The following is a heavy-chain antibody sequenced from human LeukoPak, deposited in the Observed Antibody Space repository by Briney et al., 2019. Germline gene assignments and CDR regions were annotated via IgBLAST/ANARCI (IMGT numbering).Heavy chain of an antibody. J-gene: IGHJ5*02. V-gene: IGHV1-2*02. Sequence: GASVKVSCKASGYTFTGYYIHWVRQAPGQGLEWVGWINPNSGGAKNAQKFQHRVTMTRDTSISTAYMGLSRLGSDDTAVYYCAKGRVVAGSKSLTYHWLDPWGQGTLVTVSS. D-gene: IGHD6-19*01. CDR3: AKGRVVAGSKSLTYHWLDP. CDR2: INPNSGGA. CDR1: GYTFTGYY.